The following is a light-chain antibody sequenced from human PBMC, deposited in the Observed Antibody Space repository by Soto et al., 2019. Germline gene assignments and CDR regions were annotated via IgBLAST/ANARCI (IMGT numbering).Light chain of an antibody. CDR3: QHSYSMPIA. Sequence: EIVLTQSPPTLSLSPGERAAVCCRASQFIPIHLAWYQQKPGQPPRLLIYDAFNRAAGIPARFSGSGSGTDFTLTISGLQPEDFATYYCQHSYSMPIAFGQGTRLEIK. V-gene: IGKV3-11*01. CDR1: QFIPIH. CDR2: DAF. J-gene: IGKJ5*01.